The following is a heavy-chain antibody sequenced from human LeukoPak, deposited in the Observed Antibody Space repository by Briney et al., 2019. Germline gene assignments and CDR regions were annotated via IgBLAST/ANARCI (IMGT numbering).Heavy chain of an antibody. J-gene: IGHJ4*02. CDR3: ARKSSGWFDY. D-gene: IGHD3-22*01. CDR1: GGSISSYY. CDR2: IYSGST. Sequence: PSETLSLTCSLSGGSISSYYWSWIRQPPGKRLEWIGYIYSGSTNYNPSLKSRVTISVDTSKNQFSLKLTSVTAADTAVYYCARKSSGWFDYWGQGTLVTVSS. V-gene: IGHV4-59*01.